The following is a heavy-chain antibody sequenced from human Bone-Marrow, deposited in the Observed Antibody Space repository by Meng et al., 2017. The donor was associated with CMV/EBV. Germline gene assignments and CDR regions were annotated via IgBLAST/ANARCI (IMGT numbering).Heavy chain of an antibody. D-gene: IGHD3-10*01. CDR3: AKDVGRSYYYDSGILTNYCGMDV. Sequence: SLKISCAASGFNFDDYAMHWVRQAPGKGLEWVSSIKWSSGYIGYADSVKGRFTISRDNAKNSLYLQMNSLRAEDTALYYCAKDVGRSYYYDSGILTNYCGMDVWGQGTTVTVSS. CDR1: GFNFDDYA. V-gene: IGHV3-9*01. CDR2: IKWSSGYI. J-gene: IGHJ6*02.